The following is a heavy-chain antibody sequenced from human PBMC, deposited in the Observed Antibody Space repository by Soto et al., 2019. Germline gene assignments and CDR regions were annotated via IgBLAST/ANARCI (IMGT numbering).Heavy chain of an antibody. CDR2: ISYDGSNK. J-gene: IGHJ4*02. V-gene: IGHV3-30-3*01. CDR3: ARARLWFGDASQVPGSY. D-gene: IGHD3-10*01. Sequence: GGSLRLSCAASGFTFSSYAMHWVRQAPGKGLEWVAVISYDGSNKYYADSVKGRFTISRDNSKNTLYLQMNSLRAEDTAVYYCARARLWFGDASQVPGSYWGQGTLVTVSS. CDR1: GFTFSSYA.